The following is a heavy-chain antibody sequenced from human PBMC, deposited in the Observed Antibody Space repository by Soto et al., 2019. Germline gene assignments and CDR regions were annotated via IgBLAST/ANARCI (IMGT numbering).Heavy chain of an antibody. CDR1: GFTFSTYW. J-gene: IGHJ4*02. D-gene: IGHD2-15*01. CDR2: INSDGSTT. CDR3: ARDQGYCSGGSCYVAGY. Sequence: GSLRLSCAASGFTFSTYWMHWVRQAPGKGLVWVSRINSDGSTTDYADSVRGRFTLSRDNAKNTLYLQMNSLRAEDTAVYYCARDQGYCSGGSCYVAGYWGQGT. V-gene: IGHV3-74*01.